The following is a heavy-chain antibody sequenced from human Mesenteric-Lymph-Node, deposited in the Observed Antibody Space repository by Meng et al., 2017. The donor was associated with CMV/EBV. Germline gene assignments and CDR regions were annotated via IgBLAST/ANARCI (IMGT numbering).Heavy chain of an antibody. J-gene: IGHJ3*02. D-gene: IGHD3-3*01. CDR2: ISWNSGSI. CDR3: AKGVLRFLEWSRSNAFDI. Sequence: GGSLRLSCAASGFTFDDYAMHWVRQAPGKGLEWVSGISWNSGSIGYADSVKGRFTISRDNAKNSLYLQMNSLRAEDTALYYCAKGVLRFLEWSRSNAFDIWGQGTMVTVSS. V-gene: IGHV3-9*01. CDR1: GFTFDDYA.